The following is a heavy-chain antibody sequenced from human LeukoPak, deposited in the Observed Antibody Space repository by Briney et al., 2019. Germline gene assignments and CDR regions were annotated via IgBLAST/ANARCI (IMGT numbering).Heavy chain of an antibody. J-gene: IGHJ4*02. CDR1: GFTVSSYA. V-gene: IGHV3-23*01. D-gene: IGHD4-17*01. CDR2: IGYSAGDT. Sequence: GGSLRLSCAASGFTVSSYAMTWVRQAPGKGLEWVSAIGYSAGDTYYADSVKGRFTISRDNSMDTLYLQMSSLRADDTAPYYCTKDDDGHHHGVDHWGQGTLVTVPS. CDR3: TKDDDGHHHGVDH.